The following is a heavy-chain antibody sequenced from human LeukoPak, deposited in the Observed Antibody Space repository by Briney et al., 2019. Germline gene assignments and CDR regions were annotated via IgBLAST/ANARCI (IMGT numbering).Heavy chain of an antibody. D-gene: IGHD6-19*01. V-gene: IGHV3-23*01. CDR2: ISGSGAGT. CDR3: AKSIAVAFYS. J-gene: IGHJ4*02. Sequence: GESLRLSCAASGFTFTSHSLNWVRQAPGKGLDWVSSISGSGAGTYYADSVKGRFTISRDNSKNTLYLQMNSLRAEDTAVYYCAKSIAVAFYSWGQGTLVTVSS. CDR1: GFTFTSHS.